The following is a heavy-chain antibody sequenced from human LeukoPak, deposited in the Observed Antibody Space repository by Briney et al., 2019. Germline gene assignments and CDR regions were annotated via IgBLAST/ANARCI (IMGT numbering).Heavy chain of an antibody. D-gene: IGHD5-18*01. J-gene: IGHJ4*02. V-gene: IGHV4-4*07. CDR2: IHTSWTT. CDR1: GDSMSSYY. CDR3: ARDQGYRYGYGDFDY. Sequence: PSETLSLTCTVSGDSMSSYYWNFIRQPAGKGLEWIGRIHTSWTTYYNPSLKSRITMSVDTSRNQFSLRLTSVTAADTAVYYCARDQGYRYGYGDFDYWGQGTLVTVSS.